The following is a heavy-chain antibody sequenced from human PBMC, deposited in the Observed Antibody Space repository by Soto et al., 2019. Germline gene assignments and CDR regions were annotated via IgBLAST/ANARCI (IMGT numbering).Heavy chain of an antibody. D-gene: IGHD2-8*01. V-gene: IGHV1-8*01. J-gene: IGHJ6*02. CDR1: GYTFTSYD. Sequence: ASVEVSCKASGYTFTSYDSNWVRQATGQGLEWLGRMNLKSGNTGSAQKFQGWVTMTTDTSISTASMELTRLTSDDTAIYYCARGDSTDCSNGVCSFFYNHDMDVWGQGTTVTVSS. CDR2: MNLKSGNT. CDR3: ARGDSTDCSNGVCSFFYNHDMDV.